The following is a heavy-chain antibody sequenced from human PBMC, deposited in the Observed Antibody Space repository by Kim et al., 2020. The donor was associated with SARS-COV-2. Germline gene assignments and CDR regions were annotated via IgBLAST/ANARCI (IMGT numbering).Heavy chain of an antibody. CDR1: GGSTSSIDYY. D-gene: IGHD6-13*01. J-gene: IGHJ4*02. Sequence: SETLSLTCNVSGGSTSSIDYYWAWIRQPPGKGPEWIGSIFHSGSAYYNPSLKSRVTISVDTSKNQFSLKLASVTAADTAVYYCATEGGSWAHFDFWGPG. CDR3: ATEGGSWAHFDF. V-gene: IGHV4-39*01. CDR2: IFHSGSA.